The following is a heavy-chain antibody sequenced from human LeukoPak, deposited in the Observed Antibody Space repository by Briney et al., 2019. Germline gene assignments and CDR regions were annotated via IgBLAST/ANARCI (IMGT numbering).Heavy chain of an antibody. D-gene: IGHD2-2*02. CDR3: ARLGRYCSSTSCYTGWFDP. CDR2: IYPGDSDT. Sequence: GESLKISCKGSGYSFTSYWIGWVRQMPGKGLEWMGIIYPGDSDTRYSLSFQGQVTISADKSISTAYLQWSSLKASDTAMYYCARLGRYCSSTSCYTGWFDPWGQGTLVTVSS. J-gene: IGHJ5*02. CDR1: GYSFTSYW. V-gene: IGHV5-51*01.